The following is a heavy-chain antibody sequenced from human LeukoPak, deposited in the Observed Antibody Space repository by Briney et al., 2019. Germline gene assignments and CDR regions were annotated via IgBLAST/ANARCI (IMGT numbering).Heavy chain of an antibody. Sequence: SETLSLTCTVSGDSISSSSYYWGWIRQPPGKGREWLGRIYYSGSPYYNPSRKSRVTISVDTSKNQFSLKLSAVKAADPAVHLCARDLLLWLGELLDHDAFDIWGQGTMVSVSS. CDR2: IYYSGSP. CDR1: GDSISSSSYY. CDR3: ARDLLLWLGELLDHDAFDI. V-gene: IGHV4-39*07. J-gene: IGHJ3*02. D-gene: IGHD3-10*01.